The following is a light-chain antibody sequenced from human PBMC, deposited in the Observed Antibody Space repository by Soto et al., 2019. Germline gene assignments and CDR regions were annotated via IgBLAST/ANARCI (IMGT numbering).Light chain of an antibody. CDR2: DAS. CDR1: QSIGNNY. CDR3: QQCAYSPRT. V-gene: IGKV3-20*01. Sequence: EIVLTQSPDTLSLSPGERATISCRASQSIGNNYLAWYQQKPGQAPRLLIYDASSRATGIPDRFTGSGSGADLALTISRLEPEDFAVYYCQQCAYSPRTFGQGTKVEVK. J-gene: IGKJ1*01.